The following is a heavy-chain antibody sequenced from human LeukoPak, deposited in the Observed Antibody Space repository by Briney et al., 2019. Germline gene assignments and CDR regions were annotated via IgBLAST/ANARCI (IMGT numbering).Heavy chain of an antibody. Sequence: SETLSLTCAVSRVAFADYYWAWVGQTPGNGLEWIGEINHSGYTNDSPSLKSRVTLSIDTSRKQFSLNLRSVTVADAGIYYCTRMTAGHDYWGQGTLVTVSS. CDR3: TRMTAGHDY. V-gene: IGHV4-34*01. D-gene: IGHD2-21*02. J-gene: IGHJ4*02. CDR2: INHSGYT. CDR1: RVAFADYY.